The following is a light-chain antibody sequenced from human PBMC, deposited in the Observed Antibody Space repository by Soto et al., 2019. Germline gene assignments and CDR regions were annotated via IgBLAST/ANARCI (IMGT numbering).Light chain of an antibody. Sequence: EIVVTQSPATLSVSPGERATLSCRTSQSISTNLAWYQQRPGQAPRLLIYGASTRATGVPVRFSGSGSATEFTLTISSLQSEDFAVYYCHQYNNRPPYSFGQGTQLEI. J-gene: IGKJ2*01. CDR2: GAS. CDR3: HQYNNRPPYS. V-gene: IGKV3-15*01. CDR1: QSISTN.